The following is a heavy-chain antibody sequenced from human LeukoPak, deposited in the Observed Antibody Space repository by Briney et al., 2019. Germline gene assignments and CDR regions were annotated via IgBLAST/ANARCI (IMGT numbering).Heavy chain of an antibody. CDR2: IYYSGST. V-gene: IGHV4-59*01. D-gene: IGHD6-19*01. CDR3: ARGVTSSGWFGGAFDI. J-gene: IGHJ3*02. Sequence: KPSETLSLTCTVSGGSISSYYWSWIRQPPGKGLEWIGYIYYSGSTNYNPSLKSRVTISVDTSKNQFSLKLSSVTAADTAVYHCARGVTSSGWFGGAFDIWGQGTMVTVSS. CDR1: GGSISSYY.